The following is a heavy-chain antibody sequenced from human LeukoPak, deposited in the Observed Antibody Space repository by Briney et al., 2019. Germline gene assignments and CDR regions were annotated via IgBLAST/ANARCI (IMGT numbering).Heavy chain of an antibody. Sequence: ASVKVSCKASGYTFTSYAMHWVRQAPGQWLEWMGWINAGNGNTKYSQEFQGRVTITRDTSASTAYMELSSLRSEDMAVYYCARQGDQPYYYYMDVWGKGTTVTVSS. V-gene: IGHV1-3*03. CDR1: GYTFTSYA. D-gene: IGHD3-10*01. J-gene: IGHJ6*03. CDR3: ARQGDQPYYYYMDV. CDR2: INAGNGNT.